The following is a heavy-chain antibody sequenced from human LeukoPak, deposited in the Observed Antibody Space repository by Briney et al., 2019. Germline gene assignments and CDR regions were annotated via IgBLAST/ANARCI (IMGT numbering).Heavy chain of an antibody. D-gene: IGHD6-19*01. CDR2: ISWDGGST. Sequence: GGSLRLSCATSGFTFDDYTMHWVRQAPGKGLEWVSLISWDGGSTYYADSVKGRFTISRDNSKNSLYLQMNSLRTEDTALYYCAKDGRGGIAVAASYYYYMDVWGKGTTVTVSS. J-gene: IGHJ6*03. CDR1: GFTFDDYT. CDR3: AKDGRGGIAVAASYYYYMDV. V-gene: IGHV3-43*01.